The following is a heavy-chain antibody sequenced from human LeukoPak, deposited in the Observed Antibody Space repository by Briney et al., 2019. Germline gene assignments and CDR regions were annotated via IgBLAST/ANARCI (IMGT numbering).Heavy chain of an antibody. CDR2: ISYDGSNQ. V-gene: IGHV3-30*18. Sequence: GGSLRLSCPASGFTFSTYAMHWVRQAPGQGLEWVAVISYDGSNQHYADSVKGRFTISRDNARKTVSLQMNNLRAEDTAVYYCAKGRHSVRGLQDAFDIWCQGTVVTVSS. CDR3: AKGRHSVRGLQDAFDI. D-gene: IGHD3-10*01. CDR1: GFTFSTYA. J-gene: IGHJ3*02.